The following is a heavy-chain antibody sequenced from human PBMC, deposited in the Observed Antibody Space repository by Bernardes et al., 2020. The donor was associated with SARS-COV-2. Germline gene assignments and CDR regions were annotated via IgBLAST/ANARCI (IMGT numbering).Heavy chain of an antibody. CDR3: ARTSTGGGFCDY. D-gene: IGHD3-16*01. V-gene: IGHV2-5*02. J-gene: IGHJ4*02. Sequence: PPLVTPTQTLTLTCTIPGFSVSTTELGVTWIRQPPGKALEWLAHIYWDDDKRYSPSLSSRLTATKDTSKNQVVLTMTNMDPADTGTYYCARTSTGGGFCDYWGQGTLVTVSS. CDR2: IYWDDDK. CDR1: GFSVSTTELG.